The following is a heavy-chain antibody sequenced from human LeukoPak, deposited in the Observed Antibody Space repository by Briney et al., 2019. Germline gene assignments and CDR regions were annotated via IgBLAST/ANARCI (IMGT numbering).Heavy chain of an antibody. J-gene: IGHJ6*03. CDR2: ISAYNGNT. CDR1: GYTFTIYA. D-gene: IGHD1-26*01. Sequence: GASLKASSTASGYTFTIYAISWVRQAPGQRLEWMGWISAYNGNTNYAQKLQGRVTMTTDTSTSTAYMELRSLRSDDTAVYYCVRSRDYYYYMDVWGKGTRVTVSS. V-gene: IGHV1-18*01. CDR3: VRSRDYYYYMDV.